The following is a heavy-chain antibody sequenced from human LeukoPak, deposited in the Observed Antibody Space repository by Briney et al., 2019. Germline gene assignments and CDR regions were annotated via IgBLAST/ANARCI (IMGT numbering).Heavy chain of an antibody. CDR1: GYIFTSYL. D-gene: IGHD2-2*01. CDR3: AKSNYCSSTRCNSFDY. J-gene: IGHJ4*02. V-gene: IGHV5-51*01. CDR2: IYPGDSDT. Sequence: GESLKISCKGSGYIFTSYLIGWVRQMPGKGPEWMGIIYPGDSDTRYSPSFQGQVTISADKSISTAYLQWSSLKASDTAIYYCAKSNYCSSTRCNSFDYWGQGTLVTVSS.